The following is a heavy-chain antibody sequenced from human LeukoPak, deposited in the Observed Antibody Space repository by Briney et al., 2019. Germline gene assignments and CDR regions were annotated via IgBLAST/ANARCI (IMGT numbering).Heavy chain of an antibody. J-gene: IGHJ5*02. V-gene: IGHV4-39*01. CDR3: ALEQLVDSNWFDP. CDR2: IYYSGST. Sequence: PSETLSLTCTVSGGSISSSSYYWGWIRQPPGKGLEWIGSIYYSGSTYYNPSLKSRVTISVDTSKNQFSLKLSSVTAADTAVYYCALEQLVDSNWFDPWGQGTLVTVSS. CDR1: GGSISSSSYY. D-gene: IGHD6-6*01.